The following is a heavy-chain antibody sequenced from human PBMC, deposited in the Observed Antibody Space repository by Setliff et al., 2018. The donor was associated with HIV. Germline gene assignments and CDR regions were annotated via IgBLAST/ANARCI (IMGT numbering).Heavy chain of an antibody. J-gene: IGHJ6*03. Sequence: GGSLRLSCAGSGFIYSTYAMDWVRQAPGKGLEWVAVISYDGSNKYYADSVKGRFTISRDNSKNTVYLQMNSLRPEETAVYYCAKDRSVRDYNYHYLDVWGKGTTVTVSS. CDR1: GFIYSTYA. CDR3: AKDRSVRDYNYHYLDV. V-gene: IGHV3-30*01. CDR2: ISYDGSNK. D-gene: IGHD2-15*01.